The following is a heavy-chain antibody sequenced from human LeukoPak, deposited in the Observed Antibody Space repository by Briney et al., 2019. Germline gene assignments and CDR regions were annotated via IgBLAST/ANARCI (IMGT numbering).Heavy chain of an antibody. Sequence: GGSLRLSCGASGFTFSNYAMSWVRQAPGKGLEWVSVISGSGGSTYYADSVKGRFTISRDNSKNTLYLQMNSLGAEDTAVYYCAKGGDFWSGYSRGYYMDVWGKGTTVTVSS. CDR1: GFTFSNYA. CDR2: ISGSGGST. J-gene: IGHJ6*03. CDR3: AKGGDFWSGYSRGYYMDV. V-gene: IGHV3-23*01. D-gene: IGHD3-3*01.